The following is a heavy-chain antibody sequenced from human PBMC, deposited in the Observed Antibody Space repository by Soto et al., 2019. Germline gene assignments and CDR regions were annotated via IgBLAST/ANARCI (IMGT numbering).Heavy chain of an antibody. CDR3: ARGLYYYDSSGYLNWFDP. Sequence: QVQLVQSGAEVKKPGASVKVSCKASGYTFTSYGISWVRQAPGQGLEWMGWISAYNGNTNYAQKLQGRVTMTTDTSTSTAYMELSSLRSDDTAVYYCARGLYYYDSSGYLNWFDPWGQGTLVTVSS. V-gene: IGHV1-18*01. J-gene: IGHJ5*02. D-gene: IGHD3-22*01. CDR2: ISAYNGNT. CDR1: GYTFTSYG.